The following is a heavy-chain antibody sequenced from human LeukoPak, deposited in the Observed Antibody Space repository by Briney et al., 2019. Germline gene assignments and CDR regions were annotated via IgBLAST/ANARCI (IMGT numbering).Heavy chain of an antibody. CDR3: ARAGTLTGYYSGWFDP. CDR2: IRYDGSNK. J-gene: IGHJ5*02. Sequence: GGSLRLSCAASGFTFSSYGMHWVRQAPGKGLEWVAFIRYDGSNKYYADSVKGRFTISRDNSKNTLYLQMSSLRAEDTAVYYCARAGTLTGYYSGWFDPWGQGTLVTVSS. CDR1: GFTFSSYG. V-gene: IGHV3-30*02. D-gene: IGHD3-9*01.